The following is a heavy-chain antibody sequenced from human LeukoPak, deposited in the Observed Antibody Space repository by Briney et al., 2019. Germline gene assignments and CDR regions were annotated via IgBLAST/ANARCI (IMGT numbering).Heavy chain of an antibody. V-gene: IGHV1-2*02. D-gene: IGHD6-13*01. Sequence: ASVKVSCKASGYTFTGYYMHWVRQAPGQGLEWMGWINPNSGGTNYAQKFQGRVTMTRDTSISTAYMELSRLRSDDTAVYYCARVSGDYSSSWYENPYYYYMDVWGKGTTVTVSS. CDR2: INPNSGGT. CDR3: ARVSGDYSSSWYENPYYYYMDV. CDR1: GYTFTGYY. J-gene: IGHJ6*03.